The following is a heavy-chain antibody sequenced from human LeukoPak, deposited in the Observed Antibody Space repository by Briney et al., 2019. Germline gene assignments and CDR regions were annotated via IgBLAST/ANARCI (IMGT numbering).Heavy chain of an antibody. V-gene: IGHV1-69*04. J-gene: IGHJ4*02. CDR3: AREPTVTRVIDY. CDR1: EGTFSSYA. D-gene: IGHD4-11*01. CDR2: IIPILGIA. Sequence: HWASVKFSCKASEGTFSSYAITWGRQAPGQGLKWMGRIIPILGIANYAQKFQGRVTITADKSTSTAYMELSSLRSEDTAVYYCAREPTVTRVIDYWGQGTLVTVSS.